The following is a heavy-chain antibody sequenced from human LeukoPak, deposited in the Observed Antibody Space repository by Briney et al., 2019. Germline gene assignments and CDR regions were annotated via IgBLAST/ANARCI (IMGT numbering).Heavy chain of an antibody. D-gene: IGHD4-23*01. V-gene: IGHV1-3*01. J-gene: IGHJ6*02. CDR3: AKVTFYGGPLYYYYGMDV. CDR1: GYTFTSYA. CDR2: INAGNGNT. Sequence: ASVKVSCKASGYTFTSYAMHWVRQAPGQRLEWMGWINAGNGNTKYSQKFQGRVTITRDTSASTAYMELSSLRSEDTAVYYCAKVTFYGGPLYYYYGMDVWGQGTTVTVSS.